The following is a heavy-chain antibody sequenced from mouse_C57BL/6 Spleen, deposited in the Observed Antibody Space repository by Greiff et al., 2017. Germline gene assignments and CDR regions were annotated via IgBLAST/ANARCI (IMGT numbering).Heavy chain of an antibody. CDR3: ARSTMITTRYFDV. CDR1: GFTFSSYA. J-gene: IGHJ1*03. CDR2: ISDGGSYT. Sequence: EVHLVESGGGLVKPGGSLKLSCAASGFTFSSYAMSWVRQTPEKRLEWVATISDGGSYTYYPDNVKGRFTISRDNAKNNLYLQMSHLKSEDTAMYYCARSTMITTRYFDVWGTGTTVTVSS. D-gene: IGHD2-4*01. V-gene: IGHV5-4*01.